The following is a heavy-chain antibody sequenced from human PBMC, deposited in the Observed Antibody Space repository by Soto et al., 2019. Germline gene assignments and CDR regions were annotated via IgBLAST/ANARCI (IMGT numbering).Heavy chain of an antibody. CDR3: ARELGYCSSTSCYDWFDP. Sequence: SETLSLTCAVSGGSISSGGYSWSWIRQPPGKGLEWIGYIYHSGSTYYNPSLKSRVTISVDRSKNQFSLKLSSVTAADTAVYYCARELGYCSSTSCYDWFDPGGQGTLVTVSS. J-gene: IGHJ5*02. CDR1: GGSISSGGYS. CDR2: IYHSGST. V-gene: IGHV4-30-2*01. D-gene: IGHD2-2*01.